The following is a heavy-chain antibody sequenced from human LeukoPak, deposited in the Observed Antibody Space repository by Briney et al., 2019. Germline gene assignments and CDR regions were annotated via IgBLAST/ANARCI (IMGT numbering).Heavy chain of an antibody. CDR3: ARGNLEGYFDY. J-gene: IGHJ4*02. CDR1: GGSFSGYY. D-gene: IGHD5-24*01. CDR2: INHSGST. Sequence: SETLSLTCAVYGGSFSGYYWSWIRQPPGKGLEWIGEINHSGSTNYNPSLKSRVTISVDTSKNQFSLKLSSVTAADTAVYYCARGNLEGYFDYWGQGTLVTVSS. V-gene: IGHV4-34*01.